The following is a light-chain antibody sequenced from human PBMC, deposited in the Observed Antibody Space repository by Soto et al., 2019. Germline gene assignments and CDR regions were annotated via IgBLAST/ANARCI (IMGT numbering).Light chain of an antibody. CDR1: SGDVGGSNH. J-gene: IGLJ7*01. CDR2: DVT. CDR3: CSDAGTYTFV. Sequence: QSALTQPRSVSGSPGQSVTISCTGTSGDVGGSNHVSWYQHHPGKAPKFLIYDVTKRPSGVPDRFSGSKSGNTASLTISGLQAEDEADYYCCSDAGTYTFVFGTGTQLTVL. V-gene: IGLV2-11*01.